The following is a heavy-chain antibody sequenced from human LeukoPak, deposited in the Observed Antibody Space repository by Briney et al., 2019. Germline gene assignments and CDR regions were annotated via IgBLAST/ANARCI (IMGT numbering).Heavy chain of an antibody. Sequence: SDTLSLTCTVSGGSISSYYWSWIRQPPGKGLEWIGYIYYSGSTNYNPSLKSRVTISVDTSKNQFSLKLSSVTAADTAVYYCARAAYYYGSGSYYIAFDYWGQGTLVTVSS. CDR1: GGSISSYY. J-gene: IGHJ4*02. CDR2: IYYSGST. CDR3: ARAAYYYGSGSYYIAFDY. V-gene: IGHV4-59*07. D-gene: IGHD3-10*01.